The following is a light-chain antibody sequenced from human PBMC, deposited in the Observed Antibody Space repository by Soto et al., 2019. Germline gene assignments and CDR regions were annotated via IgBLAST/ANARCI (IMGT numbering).Light chain of an antibody. CDR1: QSVLYSSNNKNY. Sequence: DIVMTQSPDSLAVSLGERATINCKSSQSVLYSSNNKNYLAWYQQKPGQPPKLLIYWASTRESGVPDRFSGSGSGTDFPLTTSSLQAEDVAVYYCQQYYSTPPYTFGQGTKLEIK. CDR3: QQYYSTPPYT. V-gene: IGKV4-1*01. CDR2: WAS. J-gene: IGKJ2*01.